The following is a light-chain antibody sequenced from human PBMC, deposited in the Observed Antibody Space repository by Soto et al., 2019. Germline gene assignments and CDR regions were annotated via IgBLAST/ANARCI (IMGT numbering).Light chain of an antibody. CDR2: GAF. J-gene: IGKJ1*01. Sequence: EIVMTQSPATLSVSPGERATLSYRASQSISSNLAWYQQKPGQAPRLLIYGAFTRATGIPARFSGSGSGTEFTLTISSLQSEDFAVYYCQQYGSSPTWTFGQGTKV. CDR3: QQYGSSPTWT. V-gene: IGKV3-15*01. CDR1: QSISSN.